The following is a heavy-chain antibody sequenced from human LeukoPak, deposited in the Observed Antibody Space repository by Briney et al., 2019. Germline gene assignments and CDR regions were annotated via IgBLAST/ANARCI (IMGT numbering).Heavy chain of an antibody. CDR2: IYPGDSDT. CDR3: ARHLRALTIFGREFDP. J-gene: IGHJ5*02. V-gene: IGHV5-51*01. D-gene: IGHD3-9*01. CDR1: GYSFTSYW. Sequence: GESLKISCKGSGYSFTSYWIGWVRQMPGKGLEWMGIIYPGDSDTRYSPSFQGQVTISADKSISTAYLQWSSLKASDTAMYYCARHLRALTIFGREFDPWGQGTLVTVSS.